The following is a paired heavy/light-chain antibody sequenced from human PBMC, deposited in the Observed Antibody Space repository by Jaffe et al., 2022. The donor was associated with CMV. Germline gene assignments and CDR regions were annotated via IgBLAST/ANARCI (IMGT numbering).Heavy chain of an antibody. D-gene: IGHD3-22*01. J-gene: IGHJ5*02. CDR1: GFTFSNAW. CDR3: TTRVPRGYYDSSGYSYNWFDP. V-gene: IGHV3-15*01. CDR2: IKSKTDGGTT. Sequence: EVQLVESGGGLVKPGGSLRLSCAASGFTFSNAWMSWVRQAPGKGLEWVGRIKSKTDGGTTDYAAPVKGRFTISRDDSKNTLYLQMNSLKTEDTAVYYCTTRVPRGYYDSSGYSYNWFDPWGQGTLVTVSS.
Light chain of an antibody. Sequence: EIVLTQSPATLSLSPGERATLSCRASQSVSSYLAWYQQKPGQAPRLLIYDASNRATGIPARFSGSGSGTDFTLTISSLEPEDFAVYYCQQRSNWPNTFGPGTKVDIK. CDR2: DAS. V-gene: IGKV3-11*01. J-gene: IGKJ3*01. CDR3: QQRSNWPNT. CDR1: QSVSSY.